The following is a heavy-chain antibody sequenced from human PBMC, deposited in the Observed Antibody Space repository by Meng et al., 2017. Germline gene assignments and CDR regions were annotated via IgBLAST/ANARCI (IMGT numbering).Heavy chain of an antibody. CDR3: ARDEDISAAGKLFGDY. CDR1: GYTFPDYY. CDR2: INPKSGDT. D-gene: IGHD6-25*01. Sequence: VQVVASGAEVKKPGASVKASCKPSGYTFPDYYIPWVRRAPGQGLEWMGRINPKSGDTHYAQKFQARVTMTGDTSISTAYMELSGLRSDDTAMYYCARDEDISAAGKLFGDYWGQGTLVTVSS. J-gene: IGHJ4*02. V-gene: IGHV1-2*06.